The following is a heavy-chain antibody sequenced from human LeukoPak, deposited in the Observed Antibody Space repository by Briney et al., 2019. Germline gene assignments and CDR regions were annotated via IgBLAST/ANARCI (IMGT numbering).Heavy chain of an antibody. CDR1: GYTFTSYV. D-gene: IGHD3-9*01. V-gene: IGHV7-4-1*02. Sequence: ASVKVSCKASGYTFTSYVMNWVRQAPGQGLEWMGWINTNTGNPTYAQGFTGRFVFSLDTSVSTAYLQISSLKAEDTAVYYCARDGRTYYDILTGYWGYYYYMDVWGKGTTVTVSS. J-gene: IGHJ6*03. CDR2: INTNTGNP. CDR3: ARDGRTYYDILTGYWGYYYYMDV.